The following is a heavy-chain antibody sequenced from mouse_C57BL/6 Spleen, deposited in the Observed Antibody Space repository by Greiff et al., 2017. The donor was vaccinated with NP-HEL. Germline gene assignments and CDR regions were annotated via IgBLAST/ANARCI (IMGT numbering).Heavy chain of an antibody. CDR3: ATCPEEEYFDV. V-gene: IGHV1-39*01. J-gene: IGHJ1*03. Sequence: VQLQQSGPELVKPGASVKLSCKASGYSFTEYNMHWVKQSSGKSLEWIGGFNPNYGTTSYNQKFKGKATLTVDQSSSTAYMQLNSLTSEDSAVYDCATCPEEEYFDVWGTGTTVTVSS. CDR2: FNPNYGTT. CDR1: GYSFTEYN.